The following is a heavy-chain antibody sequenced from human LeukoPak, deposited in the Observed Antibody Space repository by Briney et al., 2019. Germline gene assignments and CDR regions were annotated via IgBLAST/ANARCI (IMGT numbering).Heavy chain of an antibody. Sequence: SETLSLTCTVSGGSISSYYWSWIRQPAGKGLEWIGRIYASGSTDYNPSLKGRVTMSVDTSKTQFSLRLSSVTAADTAVYYCARDSNYAQFDYWGQGTLVTVSS. D-gene: IGHD1-7*01. J-gene: IGHJ4*02. V-gene: IGHV4-4*07. CDR3: ARDSNYAQFDY. CDR2: IYASGST. CDR1: GGSISSYY.